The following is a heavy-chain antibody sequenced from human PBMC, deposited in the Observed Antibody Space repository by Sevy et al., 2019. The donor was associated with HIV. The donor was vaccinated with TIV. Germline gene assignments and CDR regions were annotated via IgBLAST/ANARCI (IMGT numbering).Heavy chain of an antibody. J-gene: IGHJ5*02. CDR3: AKGDWSGAGSYKWVDP. V-gene: IGHV3-23*01. CDR2: SSDSGGTT. CDR1: GFTFSSYG. Sequence: GGSLRLSCEASGFTFSSYGMTWVRQAPEKGLEWVSNSSDSGGTTYYADSVKGRFTISRDNSKNTLYLQVNSLRAEDTATYYCAKGDWSGAGSYKWVDPWGQGTLVTVSS. D-gene: IGHD3-3*01.